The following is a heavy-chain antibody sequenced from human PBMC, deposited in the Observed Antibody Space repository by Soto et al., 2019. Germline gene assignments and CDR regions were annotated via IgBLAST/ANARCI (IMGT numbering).Heavy chain of an antibody. CDR1: GFSLSTSGVG. D-gene: IGHD6-6*01. V-gene: IGHV2-5*01. CDR3: AHSGIAARPGNPYYYYGMDV. CDR2: IYWNDDK. Sequence: SGPTLVNPTQTLTLACTFSGFSLSTSGVGVGWIRQPPGKALERLALIYWNDDKRYSPSLKSRLTITKDTSKNQVVLTMTNMDPVDTATYYCAHSGIAARPGNPYYYYGMDVWGQGTTVTVSS. J-gene: IGHJ6*02.